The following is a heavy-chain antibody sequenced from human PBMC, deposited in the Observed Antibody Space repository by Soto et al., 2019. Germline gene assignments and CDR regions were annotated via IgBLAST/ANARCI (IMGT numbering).Heavy chain of an antibody. CDR2: IIPILGIA. CDR1: GSTFSSYT. J-gene: IGHJ4*01. D-gene: IGHD1-26*01. Sequence: SVKVSCKASGSTFSSYTISWVRQAPGQGLEWMGRIIPILGIANYAQKFQGRVTITADKSTSTAYMELSTLRSEDTAVYYCARLVLSRVGSGFDIWGQGTLVTVSS. CDR3: ARLVLSRVGSGFDI. V-gene: IGHV1-69*02.